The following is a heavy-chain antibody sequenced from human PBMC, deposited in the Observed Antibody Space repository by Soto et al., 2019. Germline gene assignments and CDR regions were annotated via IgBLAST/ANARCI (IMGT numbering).Heavy chain of an antibody. J-gene: IGHJ6*02. CDR1: GGSISSSSYY. CDR3: AGLYGMDV. V-gene: IGHV4-39*01. CDR2: IYYSGST. Sequence: PSETLSLTCTVSGGSISSSSYYWGWIRQPPGKGLEWIGSIYYSGSTSYNPSLKSRVTISVDTSKNQFSLKLSSVTAADTAVYYCAGLYGMDVWGQGTTVTVSS.